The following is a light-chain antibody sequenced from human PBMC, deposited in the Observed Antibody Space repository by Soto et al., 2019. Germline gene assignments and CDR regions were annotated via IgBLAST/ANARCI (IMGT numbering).Light chain of an antibody. V-gene: IGKV1-6*01. Sequence: AIQMTQSPSSLSASVGVRVTITCRASQGIRNDLGWYQQKPGKAPKLLIYAASSLQSGVPSRFSGSGSGTDFTLTVSSLQPEDFATYFCLQDYNYPWTFGQGTKVEIK. CDR1: QGIRND. J-gene: IGKJ1*01. CDR3: LQDYNYPWT. CDR2: AAS.